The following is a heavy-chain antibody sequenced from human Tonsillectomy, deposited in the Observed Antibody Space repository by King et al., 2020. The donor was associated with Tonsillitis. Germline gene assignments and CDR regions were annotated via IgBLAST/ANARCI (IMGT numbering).Heavy chain of an antibody. Sequence: VQLVESGAEVKKPGSSVKVSCKASGGTFSIYAITWVRQAPGQGLEWMGGIIPIFGSGNYAQKFQGRVTITADESPSTAYTELSSLISADTAVYYCAVEIYDSSSYYSLSAFDIWGQGTMVAVSS. J-gene: IGHJ3*02. CDR2: IIPIFGSG. V-gene: IGHV1-69*01. D-gene: IGHD3-22*01. CDR1: GGTFSIYA. CDR3: AVEIYDSSSYYSLSAFDI.